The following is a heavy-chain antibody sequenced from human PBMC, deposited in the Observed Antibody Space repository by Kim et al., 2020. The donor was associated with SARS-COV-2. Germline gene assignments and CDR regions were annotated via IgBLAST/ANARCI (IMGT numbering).Heavy chain of an antibody. CDR3: AKNLVSGAFDI. CDR1: GFVFDTFG. V-gene: IGHV3-23*01. D-gene: IGHD3-10*01. Sequence: GGSLRLSCAASGFVFDTFGMQWVRQAPGKGLEWVAAIGGSGVSTYFADSVKGRFTISRDNFRNILYLQMNSLKVDDTALYYCAKNLVSGAFDIWGRGTMVTVSS. CDR2: IGGSGVST. J-gene: IGHJ3*02.